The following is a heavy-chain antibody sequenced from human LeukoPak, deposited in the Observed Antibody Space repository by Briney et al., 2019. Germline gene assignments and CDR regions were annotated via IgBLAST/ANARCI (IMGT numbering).Heavy chain of an antibody. D-gene: IGHD3-22*01. J-gene: IGHJ4*02. CDR2: IYSGGST. V-gene: IGHV3-53*01. CDR3: AGDGLGVDC. CDR1: GFTFSSYS. Sequence: PGGSLRLSCAASGFTFSSYSMNWVRQAPGKGLEWVAVIYSGGSTYYSDSVMGRFTISRDNSKNTLYLQMNSLRAEDTAVYYCAGDGLGVDCWGEGTLVT.